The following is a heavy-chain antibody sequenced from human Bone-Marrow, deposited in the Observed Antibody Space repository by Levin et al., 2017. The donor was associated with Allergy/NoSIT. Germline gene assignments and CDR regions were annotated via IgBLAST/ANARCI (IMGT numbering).Heavy chain of an antibody. Sequence: GESLKISCVASGFTFDNYWMTWVRQAPGKGLEWVANINRDGSEKFSTDSVEGRFTISRDNAKNSLYLQMHSLRDEDTAVYFCARGDNSPNWFGPWGQGTLVTVSS. CDR1: GFTFDNYW. CDR3: ARGDNSPNWFGP. V-gene: IGHV3-7*04. J-gene: IGHJ5*02. D-gene: IGHD2/OR15-2a*01. CDR2: INRDGSEK.